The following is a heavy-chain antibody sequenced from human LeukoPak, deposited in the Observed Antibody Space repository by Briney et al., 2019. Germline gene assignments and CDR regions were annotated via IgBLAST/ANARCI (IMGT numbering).Heavy chain of an antibody. CDR3: AKDRYRRRDGYNSLYFDY. Sequence: GGSLRLSCAASGFTFSSYAMSWVRQAPGKGLEWVSAISGSGGSTYYADSVKGRFTISRDNSKNTLYLQMNSLRAEDTAVYYCAKDRYRRRDGYNSLYFDYWGQGTLVTVSS. J-gene: IGHJ4*02. CDR2: ISGSGGST. V-gene: IGHV3-23*01. CDR1: GFTFSSYA. D-gene: IGHD5-24*01.